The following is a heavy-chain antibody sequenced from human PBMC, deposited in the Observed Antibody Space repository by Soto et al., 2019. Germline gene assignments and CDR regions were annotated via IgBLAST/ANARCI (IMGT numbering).Heavy chain of an antibody. CDR3: ARMATYGTLNWFDP. CDR2: MNPNSANT. CDR1: GYAFGDYD. D-gene: IGHD1-1*01. V-gene: IGHV1-8*01. J-gene: IGHJ5*02. Sequence: QVQLVQSGAEVQRPGASVKVSCRASGYAFGDYDISWVRQAPGQGLEWMGWMNPNSANTGYAQKFQGRVSMTRDMSISTAYMDLSRLRPEDTAIYYCARMATYGTLNWFDPWGQGALVTVSS.